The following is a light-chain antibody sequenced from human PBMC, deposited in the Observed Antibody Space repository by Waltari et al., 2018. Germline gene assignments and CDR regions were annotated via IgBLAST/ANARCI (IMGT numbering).Light chain of an antibody. J-gene: IGKJ4*01. CDR2: DAS. CDR3: QQYDNPPLT. V-gene: IGKV1-33*01. Sequence: DIQMTQSPSSLSASVGDRVTITCQASQDISNYLNWSQQKPGKAPKLLIYDASNLETGVPSRFSESGSGTDFTFTTSGLQPEDIATYYCQQYDNPPLTFGGGTKVEI. CDR1: QDISNY.